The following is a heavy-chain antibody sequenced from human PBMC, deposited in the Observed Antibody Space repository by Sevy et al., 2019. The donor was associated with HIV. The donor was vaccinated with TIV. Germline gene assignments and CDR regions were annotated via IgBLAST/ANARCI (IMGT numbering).Heavy chain of an antibody. Sequence: VSMKVSCKASGYTFTGYYMHWVRQAPGQGLEWMGWINPNSGGTNYAQKFQGRVTMTRDTSISTAYMELSRLRSDDTAVYYCARGPTLAAAGKLYYIDYWGQGTLVTVSS. CDR3: ARGPTLAAAGKLYYIDY. J-gene: IGHJ4*02. CDR2: INPNSGGT. V-gene: IGHV1-2*02. CDR1: GYTFTGYY. D-gene: IGHD6-13*01.